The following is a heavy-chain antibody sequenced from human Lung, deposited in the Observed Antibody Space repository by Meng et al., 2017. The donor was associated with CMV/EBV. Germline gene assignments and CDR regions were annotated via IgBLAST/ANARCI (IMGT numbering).Heavy chain of an antibody. D-gene: IGHD2/OR15-2a*01. CDR1: GYTFTGYF. CDR3: ARGGLSTALPEAPSSSSIDN. J-gene: IGHJ4*02. V-gene: IGHV1-2*02. CDR2: INPNSGGT. Sequence: ASVKVSXKDSGYTFTGYFMHWVRQAPGQGLEWMGWINPNSGGTNYAQKFQGRVIMTWDTSISSAYMQLSRLTSNDTAVFYCARGGLSTALPEAPSSSSIDNWGQGTLVTVSS.